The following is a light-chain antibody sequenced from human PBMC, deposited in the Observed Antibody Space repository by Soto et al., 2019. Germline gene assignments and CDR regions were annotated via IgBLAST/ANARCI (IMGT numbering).Light chain of an antibody. Sequence: SVLTQPASVSGYPGQSITISCTGTSSDVGGYKSASWYQQHPGKAPKLLIYNVSNRPSGISDRFSGSWSGDTASLTISGLQAEDEADYYCSSYTSTSTYVFGTGTKVTVL. CDR2: NVS. V-gene: IGLV2-14*03. CDR1: SSDVGGYKS. CDR3: SSYTSTSTYV. J-gene: IGLJ1*01.